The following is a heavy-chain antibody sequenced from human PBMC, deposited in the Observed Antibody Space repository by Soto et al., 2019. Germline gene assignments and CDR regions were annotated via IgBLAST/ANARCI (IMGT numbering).Heavy chain of an antibody. CDR2: IKSKADGGTT. CDR3: TTLGHYYDSSPLDV. V-gene: IGHV3-15*07. J-gene: IGHJ6*02. D-gene: IGHD3-22*01. Sequence: EVQLVESGGGLVKPGGSLRLSCAASGFTFSNAWMNWVRQAPGKGLEWVSRIKSKADGGTTDYGAPVKGRFTISRDDSKNTLYLQLNSLTTEDTAVYYCTTLGHYYDSSPLDVWGQGTTVTVSS. CDR1: GFTFSNAW.